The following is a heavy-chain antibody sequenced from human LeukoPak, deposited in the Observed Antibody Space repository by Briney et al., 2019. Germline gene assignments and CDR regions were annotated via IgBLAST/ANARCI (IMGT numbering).Heavy chain of an antibody. J-gene: IGHJ6*02. V-gene: IGHV3-23*01. CDR2: ISGSGGST. CDR3: VVDIVVVPAAMEDYYYYGMDV. Sequence: PGGSLRLSCAASGFTFSSYTMSWVRQAPGKGLEWVSAISGSGGSTYYAVSVKGRLNISRDNYKHTLYLQMNSLRAEDTAVYYCVVDIVVVPAAMEDYYYYGMDVWGQGTTVTVSS. CDR1: GFTFSSYT. D-gene: IGHD2-2*03.